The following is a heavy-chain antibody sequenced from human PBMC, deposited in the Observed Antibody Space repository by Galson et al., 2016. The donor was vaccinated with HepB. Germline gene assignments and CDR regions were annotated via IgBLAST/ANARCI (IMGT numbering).Heavy chain of an antibody. Sequence: SLRLSCAASGFSFSNYGMHWVRQAPGKGLEWVAVVSSGGTTQYYADSVKGRFTISRDNAKNTLFLQMNSLSVEDTAVYYCAKGARGYLDYWGQGTLVTVSS. V-gene: IGHV3-30*18. J-gene: IGHJ4*02. CDR3: AKGARGYLDY. CDR1: GFSFSNYG. CDR2: VSSGGTTQ.